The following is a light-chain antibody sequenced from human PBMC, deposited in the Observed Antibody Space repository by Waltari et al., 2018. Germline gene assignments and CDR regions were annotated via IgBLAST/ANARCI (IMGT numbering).Light chain of an antibody. CDR3: AACDDSLSAVV. Sequence: QSLLTQSPSTSGTPGQRVTISCSGSSSNIGTNYVYWYQQLPGTAPKLLITRNKQRHAGVPDRCSGSKSGTSASLAISGLRSEDEAVYYCAACDDSLSAVVFGGGTRLTVL. V-gene: IGLV1-47*01. CDR1: SSNIGTNY. CDR2: RNK. J-gene: IGLJ2*01.